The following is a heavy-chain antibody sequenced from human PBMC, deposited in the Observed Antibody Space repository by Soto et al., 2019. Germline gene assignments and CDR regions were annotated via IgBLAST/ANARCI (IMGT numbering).Heavy chain of an antibody. Sequence: SETLSLTCTVSGGSINSYWWSWIRQPAGKGLEWIGRVYSSGTTEYNPSLNSRATMSVETSKNQFSLKLSSVTAADTAVYYCARDIASYAYGEGYWGQGIQVTVSS. J-gene: IGHJ4*02. V-gene: IGHV4-4*07. CDR1: GGSINSYW. CDR3: ARDIASYAYGEGY. CDR2: VYSSGTT. D-gene: IGHD2-21*01.